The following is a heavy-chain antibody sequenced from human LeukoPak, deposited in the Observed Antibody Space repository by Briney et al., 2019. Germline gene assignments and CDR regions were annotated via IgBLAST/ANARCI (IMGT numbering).Heavy chain of an antibody. J-gene: IGHJ4*02. CDR3: AKDRAEATRRSLDY. D-gene: IGHD1-26*01. Sequence: GGSLRLSCAASGFTFSRFGMHWVRQAPGKGLEWVAVIWYEGSKKYYADSVKGRFTISRDNSKNTVHLQMNSLSTEDTAVYYCAKDRAEATRRSLDYWGQGTLVTVSS. V-gene: IGHV3-30*02. CDR2: IWYEGSKK. CDR1: GFTFSRFG.